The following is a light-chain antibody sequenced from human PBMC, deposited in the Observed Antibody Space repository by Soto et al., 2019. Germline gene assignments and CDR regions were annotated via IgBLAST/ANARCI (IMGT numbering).Light chain of an antibody. CDR3: QQYGGSPRT. J-gene: IGKJ1*01. Sequence: EIVFTQSPGTLSLSPGEGATLSCRASQSISSNFLAWYQQKRGQAPRLLIHGASNRATGIPDRFSGSGSGTDFTLTITRLEPEDFAVYYCQQYGGSPRTFGQGTRGDIK. CDR2: GAS. CDR1: QSISSNF. V-gene: IGKV3-20*01.